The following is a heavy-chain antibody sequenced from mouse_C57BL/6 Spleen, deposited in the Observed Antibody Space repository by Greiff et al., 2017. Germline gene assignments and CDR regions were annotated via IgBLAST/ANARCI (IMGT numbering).Heavy chain of an antibody. V-gene: IGHV1-82*01. CDR3: ARGGLYYGYDGTAWFAY. D-gene: IGHD2-2*01. Sequence: QVQLQQSGPELVKPGASVKISCKASGYAFSSSWMNWVKQRPGKGLEWIGRIYPGDGDTNYNGKFKGKATLTADKSSSTAYMQLSSLTSEDSAVYFCARGGLYYGYDGTAWFAYWGQGTLVTVSA. CDR1: GYAFSSSW. CDR2: IYPGDGDT. J-gene: IGHJ3*01.